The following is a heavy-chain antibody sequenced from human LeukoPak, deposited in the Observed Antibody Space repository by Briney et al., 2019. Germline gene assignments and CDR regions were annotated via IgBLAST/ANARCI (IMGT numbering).Heavy chain of an antibody. Sequence: GGSLRLSCAASGFTFSSYSMNWVRQAPGKGLEWVSYISSSSSTIYYADSVKGRFTISRDNAKNSLYLQMNSLRAEDTAVYYCARVIRGGYYSGAYYYYMDVWGKGTTVTVSS. V-gene: IGHV3-48*01. J-gene: IGHJ6*03. CDR2: ISSSSSTI. CDR1: GFTFSSYS. CDR3: ARVIRGGYYSGAYYYYMDV. D-gene: IGHD3-3*01.